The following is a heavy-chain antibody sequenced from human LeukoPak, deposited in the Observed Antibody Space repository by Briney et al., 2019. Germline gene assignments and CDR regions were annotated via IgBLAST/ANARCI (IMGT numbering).Heavy chain of an antibody. CDR2: ISYDGSNQ. CDR1: GFTFSNYG. V-gene: IGHV3-30*18. Sequence: PGGSLRLSCAASGFTFSNYGMHWVRQAPGKGLEWVALISYDGSNQYYADSVKGRFTISRDNSKNTLYLQMNSRRAEDTAVYDCAKDLSGYMEGFDYWGQGTQVTVSS. CDR3: AKDLSGYMEGFDY. D-gene: IGHD6-13*01. J-gene: IGHJ4*02.